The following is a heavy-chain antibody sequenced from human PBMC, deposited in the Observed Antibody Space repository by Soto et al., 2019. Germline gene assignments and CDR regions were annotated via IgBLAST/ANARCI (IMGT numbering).Heavy chain of an antibody. CDR1: GYSFTSYW. J-gene: IGHJ6*02. D-gene: IGHD3-10*01. CDR2: IDPSDSYT. V-gene: IGHV5-10-1*01. CDR3: ARHLRYYYYYGMDV. Sequence: PGESLKISCKGSGYSFTSYWISWVRQMPGKGLEWMGRIDPSDSYTNYSPSFQGHVTISADKSISTAYLQWSGLKASDTAMYYCARHLRYYYYYGMDVWGQGTTVTVSS.